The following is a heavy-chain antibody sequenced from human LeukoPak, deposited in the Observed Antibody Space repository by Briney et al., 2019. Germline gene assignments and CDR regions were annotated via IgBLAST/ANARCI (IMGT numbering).Heavy chain of an antibody. CDR1: GFTFRTYW. Sequence: GGSLRLSCAASGFTFRTYWMHWVRQAPGKGLEWVSSITSGSTYIYYADSVKGRFTISRDNAKNSLYLQMNSLRAEDTAVYYCARAISGATNFDSWGQGTLVTVSS. D-gene: IGHD1-26*01. CDR2: ITSGSTYI. V-gene: IGHV3-21*01. CDR3: ARAISGATNFDS. J-gene: IGHJ4*02.